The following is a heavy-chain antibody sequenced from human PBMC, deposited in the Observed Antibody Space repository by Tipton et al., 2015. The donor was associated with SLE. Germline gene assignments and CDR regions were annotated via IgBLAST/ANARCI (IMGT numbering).Heavy chain of an antibody. Sequence: TLSLTCAVYGGSFSDYSWNWIRQPPGKGLEWIGEINHRGSTNSNPSLKSRVTISVDTSKNQFSLKMTSVTAADTAVYYCARHPYRPLSSGRYIVYYYGMDVWGQGTTVTVSS. V-gene: IGHV4-34*01. CDR1: GGSFSDYS. CDR2: INHRGST. CDR3: ARHPYRPLSSGRYIVYYYGMDV. D-gene: IGHD3-22*01. J-gene: IGHJ6*02.